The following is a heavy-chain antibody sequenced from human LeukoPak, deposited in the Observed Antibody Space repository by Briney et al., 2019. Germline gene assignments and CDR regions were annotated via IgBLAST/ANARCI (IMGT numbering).Heavy chain of an antibody. V-gene: IGHV4-4*07. CDR3: AREGRYCSGGSCYTNWFDP. CDR1: GGSISSYY. Sequence: SETLSLTCTVSGGSISSYYWSWIRQPAGKGLEWIGRIYTCGSTNYNPSLKSRVTMSVDTSKNQFSLKLSSVTAADTAVYYCAREGRYCSGGSCYTNWFDPWGQGTLVTVSS. D-gene: IGHD2-15*01. CDR2: IYTCGST. J-gene: IGHJ5*02.